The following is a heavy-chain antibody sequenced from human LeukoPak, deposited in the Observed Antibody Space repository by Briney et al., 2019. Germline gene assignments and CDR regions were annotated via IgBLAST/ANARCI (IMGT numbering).Heavy chain of an antibody. CDR3: ASDHDYGDHSWVYYFDY. CDR1: GYTFTDYY. V-gene: IGHV1-2*02. Sequence: ASVKVSCKASGYTFTDYYMHWVRQAPGQGLEWMGWINPNSGGTEYAQKFQGRVTMTRDTSISTAYMELSRLRSDDTAVYYCASDHDYGDHSWVYYFDYWGQGTLVTVSS. J-gene: IGHJ4*02. D-gene: IGHD4-17*01. CDR2: INPNSGGT.